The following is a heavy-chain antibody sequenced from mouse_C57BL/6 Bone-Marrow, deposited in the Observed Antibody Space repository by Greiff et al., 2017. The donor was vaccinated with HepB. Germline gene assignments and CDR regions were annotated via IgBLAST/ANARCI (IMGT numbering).Heavy chain of an antibody. CDR2: ISSGSSTI. J-gene: IGHJ3*01. V-gene: IGHV5-17*01. CDR1: GFTFSDYG. Sequence: DVHLVESGGGLVKPGGSLKLSCAASGFTFSDYGMHWVRQAPEKGLEWVAYISSGSSTIYYADTVKGRFTISRDNAKNTLFLQMTSLRSEDTAMYYCARKNWFAYWGQGTLVTVSA. CDR3: ARKNWFAY.